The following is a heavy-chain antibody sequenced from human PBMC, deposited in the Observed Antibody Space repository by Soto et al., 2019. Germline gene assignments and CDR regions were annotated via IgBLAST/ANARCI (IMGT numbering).Heavy chain of an antibody. J-gene: IGHJ3*02. Sequence: SETLSLTCTVSGGSISSSSYYWGWIRQPPGKGLEWIGSIYYSGSTYYNPSLKSRVTISVDTSKNQFSLKLSSVTAADTAVYYCARALMVRGVMGDAFDIWGQGTMVTVSS. CDR2: IYYSGST. CDR1: GGSISSSSYY. D-gene: IGHD3-10*01. CDR3: ARALMVRGVMGDAFDI. V-gene: IGHV4-39*01.